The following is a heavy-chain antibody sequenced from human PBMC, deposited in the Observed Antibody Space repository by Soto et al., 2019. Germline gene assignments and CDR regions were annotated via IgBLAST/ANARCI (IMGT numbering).Heavy chain of an antibody. J-gene: IGHJ6*02. CDR1: GDSISSGNKY. CDR3: ARVPSPFDYYYAMDV. D-gene: IGHD3-16*01. Sequence: SETLSLTCTVSGDSISSGNKYWSWIRQAPGKGLEWIGYIFSSGTTYYNPSLKSRLTMSLDTSQNQFSLRLASVTDADSAVHYCARVPSPFDYYYAMDVWGQGTTVTVSS. CDR2: IFSSGTT. V-gene: IGHV4-30-4*01.